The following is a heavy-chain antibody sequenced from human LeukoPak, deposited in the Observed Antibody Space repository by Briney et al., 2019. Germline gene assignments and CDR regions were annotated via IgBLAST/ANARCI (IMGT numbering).Heavy chain of an antibody. V-gene: IGHV4-34*01. Sequence: SETLSLTCAVYGGSFSGYYWSWIRQPPGKGLEWIGEINPSGSTNYNPSLKSRVTISVDTSKNQFSLKLSSVTAADTAVYYCARTIVVVPAAIGRSWFDPWGQGTLVTVSS. J-gene: IGHJ5*02. CDR2: INPSGST. D-gene: IGHD2-2*01. CDR3: ARTIVVVPAAIGRSWFDP. CDR1: GGSFSGYY.